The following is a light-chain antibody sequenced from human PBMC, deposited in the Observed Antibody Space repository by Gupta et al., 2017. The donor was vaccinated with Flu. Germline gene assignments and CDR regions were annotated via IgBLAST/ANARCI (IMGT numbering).Light chain of an antibody. V-gene: IGKV1-16*02. CDR1: QGISNF. Sequence: TCRASQGISNFLAWIQQRPGKAPKSLIYAASSLQSGVPSQFSASGSGTNFTLTINSLQPEDFATYYCQQYKTYPPTFGQGTRLEIK. CDR3: QQYKTYPPT. J-gene: IGKJ5*01. CDR2: AAS.